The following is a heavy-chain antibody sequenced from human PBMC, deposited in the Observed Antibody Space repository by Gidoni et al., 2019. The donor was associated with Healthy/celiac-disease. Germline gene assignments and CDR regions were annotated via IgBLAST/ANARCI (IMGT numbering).Heavy chain of an antibody. CDR2: ISWNSGSI. V-gene: IGHV3-9*01. CDR1: GFTFDDYA. Sequence: EVQLVESGGGLVLLGRSLRLSCEASGFTFDDYAMHWVRQAPGKGLEWVSGISWNSGSIGYADSVKGRFTISRDNAKNSLYLQMNSLRAEDTALYYCAKTEAAAGRGGGFDYWGQGTLVTVSS. J-gene: IGHJ4*02. D-gene: IGHD6-13*01. CDR3: AKTEAAAGRGGGFDY.